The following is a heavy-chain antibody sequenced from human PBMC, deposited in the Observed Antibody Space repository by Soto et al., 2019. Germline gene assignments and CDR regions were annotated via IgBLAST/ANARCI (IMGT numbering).Heavy chain of an antibody. CDR1: GGSISSYY. D-gene: IGHD6-19*01. CDR3: ARDSRGWYRGLIRFDY. V-gene: IGHV4-59*01. Sequence: SETLSLTCIVSGGSISSYYWGWIRQPPGKGLEWIGYIFYSGSTNYNPTLESRVTITTDTSTSTAYMELRSLRSEDTAVYYCARDSRGWYRGLIRFDYWGQGTLVTVSS. CDR2: IFYSGST. J-gene: IGHJ4*02.